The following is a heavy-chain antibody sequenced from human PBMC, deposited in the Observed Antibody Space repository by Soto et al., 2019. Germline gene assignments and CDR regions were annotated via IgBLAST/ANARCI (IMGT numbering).Heavy chain of an antibody. CDR1: GGSISSSSYY. J-gene: IGHJ6*02. D-gene: IGHD3-10*01. V-gene: IGHV4-39*01. CDR2: TYYSGST. Sequence: PSETLSLTCTVSGGSISSSSYYWGWIRQPPGKGLEWIGSTYYSGSTYYNPSLKSRVTISVDTSKNQFSLKLSSVTAADTAVYYCAGGRGDYYYGMDVWGQGTTVT. CDR3: AGGRGDYYYGMDV.